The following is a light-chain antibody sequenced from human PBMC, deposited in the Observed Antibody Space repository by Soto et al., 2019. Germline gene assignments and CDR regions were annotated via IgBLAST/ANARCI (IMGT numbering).Light chain of an antibody. J-gene: IGLJ2*01. CDR3: SSHRSDITVV. Sequence: QSALTQPASVSGSPGQSITISCTGTSSDVGGYDYVSWYQHHPGKAPKLLIFEVSNRPSGVSNRFSGSKSGNTASLTISGLQAEDEADYYCSSHRSDITVVFGVGTKVTVL. CDR1: SSDVGGYDY. V-gene: IGLV2-14*01. CDR2: EVS.